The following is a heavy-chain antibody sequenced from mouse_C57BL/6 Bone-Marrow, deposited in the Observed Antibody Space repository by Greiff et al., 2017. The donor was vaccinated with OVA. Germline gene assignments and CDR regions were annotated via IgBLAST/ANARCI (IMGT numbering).Heavy chain of an antibody. D-gene: IGHD1-1*01. CDR3: ARDRATVVDWYFDV. Sequence: EVKLMESGPGLVKPSQTVFLTCTVTGISITPGNYRWSWIRQFPGNKLEWIGYIYYSGTITYHPSLTSRTTITRDTPKNQFFLEMNSLTAEDTATYYCARDRATVVDWYFDVWGTGTTVTVSS. CDR2: IYYSGTI. CDR1: GISITPGNYR. V-gene: IGHV3-5*01. J-gene: IGHJ1*03.